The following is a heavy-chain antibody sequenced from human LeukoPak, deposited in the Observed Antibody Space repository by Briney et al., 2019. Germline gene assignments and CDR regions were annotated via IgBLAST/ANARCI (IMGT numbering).Heavy chain of an antibody. CDR2: ISAYNGNT. CDR1: GYTFTSYG. V-gene: IGHV1-18*01. J-gene: IGHJ4*02. Sequence: RASVKVSCKASGYTFTSYGISWVRQAPGQGLEWMGWISAYNGNTNYAQKLQGRVTMTTDTSTSTAYMELRSLRSDDTAVYYCAREIESGYDYPLDYWGQGTLVTVSS. D-gene: IGHD5-12*01. CDR3: AREIESGYDYPLDY.